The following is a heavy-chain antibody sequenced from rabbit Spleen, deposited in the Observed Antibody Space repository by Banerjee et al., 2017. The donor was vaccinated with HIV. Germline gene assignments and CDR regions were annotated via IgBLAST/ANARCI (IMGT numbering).Heavy chain of an antibody. V-gene: IGHV1S45*01. D-gene: IGHD8-1*01. CDR3: ARDGAGGSYFAL. Sequence: QEQLVESGGGLVQPGGSLKLPSKPSRFAFSPYSLSWFRQAPGKGLEWIALIDGGSSGSTYYASWAKGRFTISKTSSTTVTLQMTSLTAADTATYFCARDGAGGSYFALWGPGTLVTVS. CDR2: IDGGSSGST. J-gene: IGHJ6*01. CDR1: RFAFSPYSL.